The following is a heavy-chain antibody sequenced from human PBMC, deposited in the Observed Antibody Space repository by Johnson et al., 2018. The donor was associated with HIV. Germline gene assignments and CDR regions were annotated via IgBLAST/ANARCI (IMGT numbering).Heavy chain of an antibody. Sequence: QVQLVESGGGVVQPGGSLRLSCAASGFSFRTYPMHWVRQAPGKGLEWVTVISYDGSNKYYADSVKGRFSISRDNSKNTLYLQMNSLRAEDTAVYHCARPVIVELPSGACDVWGPGTAVTVSS. J-gene: IGHJ3*01. D-gene: IGHD1-7*01. CDR2: ISYDGSNK. CDR3: ARPVIVELPSGACDV. V-gene: IGHV3-30*04. CDR1: GFSFRTYP.